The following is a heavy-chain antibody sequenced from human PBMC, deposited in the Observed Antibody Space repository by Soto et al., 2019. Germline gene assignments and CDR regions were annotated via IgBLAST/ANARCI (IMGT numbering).Heavy chain of an antibody. V-gene: IGHV4-59*01. CDR3: ARLAGVRITRTTFLDSSWFDT. Sequence: QVQLQESGPGLVKPSETLSLTCTVSGGSMSSYYWNWIRQPPGKGLEWMGYIYYSGSTNYNPSLKSRVTISIDTSKNQFSLRLNSVTAADTAVYYCARLAGVRITRTTFLDSSWFDTWGQGTLVTVSS. J-gene: IGHJ5*02. CDR2: IYYSGST. CDR1: GGSMSSYY. D-gene: IGHD1-7*01.